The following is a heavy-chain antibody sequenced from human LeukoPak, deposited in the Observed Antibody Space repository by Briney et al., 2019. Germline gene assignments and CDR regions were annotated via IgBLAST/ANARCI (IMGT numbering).Heavy chain of an antibody. CDR3: ARGGGLWFGEPNWFDP. J-gene: IGHJ5*02. CDR2: IYYSGST. CDR1: SGSISSYY. Sequence: SETLSLTCTVSSGSISSYYWSWIRQPPGKGLEWIGYIYYSGSTNYNPSLKSRVTISVDTSKNQFSLKLSSVTAAGTAVYYCARGGGLWFGEPNWFDPWGQGTLVTVSS. D-gene: IGHD3-10*01. V-gene: IGHV4-59*01.